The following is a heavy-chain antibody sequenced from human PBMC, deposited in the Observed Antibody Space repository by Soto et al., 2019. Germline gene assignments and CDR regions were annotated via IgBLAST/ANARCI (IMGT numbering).Heavy chain of an antibody. D-gene: IGHD4-17*01. V-gene: IGHV4-31*03. CDR1: GGSISSGGYY. CDR3: ARDLVFGDYRQIDY. J-gene: IGHJ4*02. Sequence: SETLSLTCTVSGGSISSGGYYWSWIRQHPGKGLEWIGYIYYSGSTYYNPSLKSRVTISVDTSKNQFSLKLGSVTAADTAVYYCARDLVFGDYRQIDYWGQGTLVTVSS. CDR2: IYYSGST.